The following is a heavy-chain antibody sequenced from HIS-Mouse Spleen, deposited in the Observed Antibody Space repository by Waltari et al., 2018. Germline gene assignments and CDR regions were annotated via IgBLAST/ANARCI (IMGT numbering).Heavy chain of an antibody. V-gene: IGHV4-59*11. CDR1: GGSISSHY. CDR3: ARASRDLLLPRYFDL. J-gene: IGHJ2*01. CDR2: YYSGST. Sequence: QVQLQESGPGLVQPSETLSPTCPVSGGSISSHYWSWIRQPPGKGLEWIGYYSGSTNYNPSLKSRVTISVDTSKNQFSLKLSSVTAADTAVYYCARASRDLLLPRYFDLWGRGTLVTVSS.